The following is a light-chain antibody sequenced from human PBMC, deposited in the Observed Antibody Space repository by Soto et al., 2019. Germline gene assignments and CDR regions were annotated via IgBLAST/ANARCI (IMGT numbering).Light chain of an antibody. CDR1: SSNIGAGYD. CDR2: GNS. J-gene: IGLJ2*01. V-gene: IGLV1-40*01. CDR3: QSYDSSLSGVV. Sequence: QLVLTQPPSVSGAPGQRVTISCTGSSSNIGAGYDVHWYQQLPGTAPKLLIYGNSNRPSGVPDRFSGSKSGTSASLAITELQAEDEADYYCQSYDSSLSGVVFGGGTQLTVL.